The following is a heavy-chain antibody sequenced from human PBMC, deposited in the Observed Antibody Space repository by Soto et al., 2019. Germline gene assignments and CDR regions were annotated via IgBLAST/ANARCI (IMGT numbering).Heavy chain of an antibody. D-gene: IGHD4-17*01. CDR2: INHSGST. CDR3: ASVSDYSDAFDI. V-gene: IGHV4-34*01. J-gene: IGHJ3*02. CDR1: GGSFSGYY. Sequence: PSETLSLTCAVYGGSFSGYYWSWIRQPPGKGLEWIGEINHSGSTNYNPSLKSRVTISVDTSKNQLSLKLSSVTAADTAVYYCASVSDYSDAFDIWGQGTMVTVSS.